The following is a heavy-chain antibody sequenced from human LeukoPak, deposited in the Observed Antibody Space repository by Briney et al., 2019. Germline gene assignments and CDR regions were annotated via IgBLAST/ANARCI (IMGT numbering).Heavy chain of an antibody. CDR1: GFIFSSYA. V-gene: IGHV3-74*01. D-gene: IGHD5-18*01. J-gene: IGHJ5*02. CDR3: ARGYTYGRTNMGS. CDR2: ISSDESST. Sequence: GGSLRLSCAASGFIFSSYAMSWVRQAPGKGLVWVSRISSDESSTTYADSVKGRFTISRDNAKNTLYLQMDSLRAEDTAVYYCARGYTYGRTNMGSWGQGTLVTVSS.